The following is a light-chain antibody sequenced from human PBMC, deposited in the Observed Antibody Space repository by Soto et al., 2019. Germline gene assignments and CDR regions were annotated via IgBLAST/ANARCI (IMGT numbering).Light chain of an antibody. CDR3: QQYYSSPFS. Sequence: DIVMTQSPDSLAVSLGERATINCKSSQNVLYSSNNNNYLAWYQQKPGQPPKLLIYWASTRESGVPDRFSGSGSGTDFTLTISSLQAEDVAVYYCQQYYSSPFSFDPGTKVDI. CDR1: QNVLYSSNNNNY. V-gene: IGKV4-1*01. CDR2: WAS. J-gene: IGKJ3*01.